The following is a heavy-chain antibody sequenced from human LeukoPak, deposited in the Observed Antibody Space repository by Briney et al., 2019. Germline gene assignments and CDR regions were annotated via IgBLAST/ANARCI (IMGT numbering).Heavy chain of an antibody. Sequence: GGSLRLSCAASGFAFSTYAMSWVRQTPGEGLEWVSTISDSGGSTYYGDSVKGRFTISRDNSKSTLYLQMNSLRAEDTAVYFCAKSASTISRGYFDFWGQGTLVTVSS. CDR3: AKSASTISRGYFDF. V-gene: IGHV3-23*01. D-gene: IGHD5-24*01. J-gene: IGHJ4*02. CDR1: GFAFSTYA. CDR2: ISDSGGST.